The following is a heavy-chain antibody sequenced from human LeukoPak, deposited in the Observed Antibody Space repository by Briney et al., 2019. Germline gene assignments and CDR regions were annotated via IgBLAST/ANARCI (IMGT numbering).Heavy chain of an antibody. CDR2: INSGGGTT. CDR3: AKGTDDAGSYRPFVY. V-gene: IGHV3-23*01. CDR1: GFTLSRST. Sequence: GGSLRLSCAASGFTLSRSTMSWLRQAPGKGLEWGSAINSGGGTTSAESVKGRFTISTDDSNNTLYLQMNSLRVEDTAVYYCAKGTDDAGSYRPFVYWGQGTLVTVSS. D-gene: IGHD3-10*01. J-gene: IGHJ4*02.